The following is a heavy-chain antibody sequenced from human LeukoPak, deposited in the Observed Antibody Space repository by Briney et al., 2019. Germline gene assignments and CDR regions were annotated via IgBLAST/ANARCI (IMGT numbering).Heavy chain of an antibody. CDR3: AKERWITYDY. D-gene: IGHD2-2*03. CDR2: ISGSGGST. V-gene: IGHV3-23*01. J-gene: IGHJ4*02. CDR1: GVTLSNYA. Sequence: GGSLRLSCVASGVTLSNYAMSWVRQAPGKGLEWVSAISGSGGSTYYADSVKGRFTISRDNSKNTLYLQMNSLRAEDTAVYYCAKERWITYDYWGQGTLVTVSS.